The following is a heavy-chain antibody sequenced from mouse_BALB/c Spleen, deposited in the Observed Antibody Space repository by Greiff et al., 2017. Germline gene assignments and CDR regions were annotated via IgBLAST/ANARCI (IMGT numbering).Heavy chain of an antibody. V-gene: IGHV1-37*01. Sequence: VQLQQSGPELVKPGASVKISCKASGYSFTGYFMNWVKQSPGKSLEWIGRINPYNGDTFYNQKFKGKATLTVDKSSSTAHMELLSLTSEDSAVYYCGRTDGQDYYAMDYWGQGTSVTVSS. CDR2: INPYNGDT. CDR3: GRTDGQDYYAMDY. CDR1: GYSFTGYF. J-gene: IGHJ4*01. D-gene: IGHD1-1*01.